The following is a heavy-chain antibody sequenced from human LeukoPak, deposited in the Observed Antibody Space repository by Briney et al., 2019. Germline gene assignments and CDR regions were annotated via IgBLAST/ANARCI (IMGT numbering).Heavy chain of an antibody. V-gene: IGHV1-18*01. D-gene: IGHD2-2*01. CDR1: GYTFTSYG. CDR2: INAYNGDT. Sequence: EASVKVSCKASGYTFTSYGISWVRQAPGQGLEWMGWINAYNGDTNYAQKLQGRVTMTTDTSASTAYMELRSLRSDDTAVYYCARAYGSSWYDYWGQGTLVTVSS. J-gene: IGHJ4*02. CDR3: ARAYGSSWYDY.